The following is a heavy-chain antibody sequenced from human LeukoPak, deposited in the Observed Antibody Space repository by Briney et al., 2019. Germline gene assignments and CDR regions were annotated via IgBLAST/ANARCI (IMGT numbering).Heavy chain of an antibody. CDR3: ASKRNYYDSSGGAFDI. D-gene: IGHD3-22*01. V-gene: IGHV4-30-4*01. CDR1: GGSISSGDYY. CDR2: IYYSGST. J-gene: IGHJ3*02. Sequence: SETLSLTCTVSGGSISSGDYYWSWIRQPPGKGLEWIGYIYYSGSTYYNPSLKSRVTISVDTSKNQFSLKLSSVTAADTAVYYCASKRNYYDSSGGAFDIWGQGTMVTVSS.